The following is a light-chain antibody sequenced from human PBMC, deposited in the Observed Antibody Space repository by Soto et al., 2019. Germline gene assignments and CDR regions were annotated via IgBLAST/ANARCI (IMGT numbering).Light chain of an antibody. CDR3: QHYNSYSPGT. V-gene: IGKV1-5*01. CDR1: QSISSL. CDR2: DAS. Sequence: DIQMTQSPSTLSASVGDRVTITCRASQSISSLLAWYQQTPGEAPKLLIYDASSLESGVPSRFSGSGSGTEFTLTITSLQPDDFATYYCQHYNSYSPGTFGQGTKV. J-gene: IGKJ1*01.